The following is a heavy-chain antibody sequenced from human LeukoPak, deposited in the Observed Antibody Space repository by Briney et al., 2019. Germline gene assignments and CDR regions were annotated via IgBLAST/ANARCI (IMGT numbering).Heavy chain of an antibody. D-gene: IGHD5-12*01. Sequence: GGSLRLSCAASGFTFSSYAMHWVRQAPGKGLEWVAVISYDGSNKYYADSVKGRFTISRDSSKNTLYLQMNSLRAEDTAVYYCARGGWLRFLDLDYWGQGTLVTVSS. J-gene: IGHJ4*02. CDR2: ISYDGSNK. V-gene: IGHV3-30*04. CDR1: GFTFSSYA. CDR3: ARGGWLRFLDLDY.